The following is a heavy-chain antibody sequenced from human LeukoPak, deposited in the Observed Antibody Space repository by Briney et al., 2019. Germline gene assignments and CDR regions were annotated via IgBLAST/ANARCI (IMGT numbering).Heavy chain of an antibody. D-gene: IGHD6-19*01. J-gene: IGHJ4*02. CDR2: IRYDGSNK. CDR3: ANGYSSGWPNFDY. Sequence: GGSLRLSCAASGFTFSSYGVHWVRQAPGKGLEWVAFIRYDGSNKYYADSVKGRFTISRDNSKNTLYLQMNSLRAEDTAVYYCANGYSSGWPNFDYWGQGTLVTVSS. V-gene: IGHV3-30*02. CDR1: GFTFSSYG.